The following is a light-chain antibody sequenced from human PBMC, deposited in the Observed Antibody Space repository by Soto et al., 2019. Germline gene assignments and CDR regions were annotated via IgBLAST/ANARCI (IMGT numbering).Light chain of an antibody. CDR1: QSVRSNY. CDR3: QQYGSSPLT. V-gene: IGKV3-20*01. J-gene: IGKJ4*01. Sequence: EIVLTQSPDTLSLSPGERATLSCRASQSVRSNYFAWYQQQPGQAPRFLIYDASSRATGIPDRFSGSGSGTDFTLTISRLEPEDFAVYYCQQYGSSPLTFGGGTKVEIK. CDR2: DAS.